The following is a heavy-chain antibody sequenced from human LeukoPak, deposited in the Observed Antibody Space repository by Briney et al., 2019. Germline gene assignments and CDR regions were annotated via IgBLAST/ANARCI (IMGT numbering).Heavy chain of an antibody. CDR1: GFTFIRYS. D-gene: IGHD3-10*01. CDR3: ASISGSDFDY. Sequence: SGGSLRLSCAASGFTFIRYSMNWVRQAPGKGLEWVSYISSSGSSTYYADSVKGRFTVSRDNAKNSLYLQMNSLRDEDTAAYYCASISGSDFDYWGQGTLVTVSS. CDR2: ISSSGSST. V-gene: IGHV3-48*02. J-gene: IGHJ4*02.